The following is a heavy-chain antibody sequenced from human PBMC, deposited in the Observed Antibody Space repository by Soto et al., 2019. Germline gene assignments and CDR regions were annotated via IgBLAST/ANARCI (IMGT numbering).Heavy chain of an antibody. Sequence: QVQLVESGGGVVQPGRSLRLSCAASGFTFSSYGMHWVRQAPGKGLEWVAVIWYDGSNKYYADSVKGRFTISRDNSKNTLYLQMNSLRVEDTALYYCASDRGPYVDTARAAYWGQGTLVTVSS. D-gene: IGHD5-18*01. J-gene: IGHJ4*02. CDR3: ASDRGPYVDTARAAY. V-gene: IGHV3-33*01. CDR1: GFTFSSYG. CDR2: IWYDGSNK.